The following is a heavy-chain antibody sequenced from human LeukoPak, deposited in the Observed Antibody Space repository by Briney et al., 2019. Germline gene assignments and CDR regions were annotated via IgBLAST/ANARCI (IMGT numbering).Heavy chain of an antibody. Sequence: SETLSLTCAVYGGSFSGYHWSWIHQPPGKGLEWIGEINHSGSTNYNPSLKSRVTISVDTSKNQFSLKLSSVTAADTAVYYCARGQYCSSTSCYTDFDYWGQGTLVTVSS. V-gene: IGHV4-34*01. D-gene: IGHD2-2*02. CDR2: INHSGST. J-gene: IGHJ4*02. CDR1: GGSFSGYH. CDR3: ARGQYCSSTSCYTDFDY.